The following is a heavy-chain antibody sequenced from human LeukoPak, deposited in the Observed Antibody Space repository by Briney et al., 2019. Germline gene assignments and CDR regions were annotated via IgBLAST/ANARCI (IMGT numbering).Heavy chain of an antibody. CDR1: GGSFSGYY. J-gene: IGHJ5*02. CDR3: ARGPRCSSTSSNPRNDYNWFDP. V-gene: IGHV4-34*01. CDR2: INHSGST. Sequence: SETLSLTCAVYGGSFSGYYWSWIRQPPGKGPEWIGEINHSGSTNYNPSLKSRVTISVDTSKNQFSLKLSSVTAADTAVYYCARGPRCSSTSSNPRNDYNWFDPWGQGTLVTVSS. D-gene: IGHD2-2*01.